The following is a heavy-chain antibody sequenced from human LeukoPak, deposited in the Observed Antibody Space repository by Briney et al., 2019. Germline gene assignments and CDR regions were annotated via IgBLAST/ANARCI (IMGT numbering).Heavy chain of an antibody. J-gene: IGHJ5*02. CDR1: GFTFSSYA. D-gene: IGHD3-22*01. CDR2: ISGSGGST. Sequence: GGSLRLSCAASGFTFSSYAMSWVRQAPGKGLEWVSAISGSGGSTYYADSVKGRFTISRDNSKNTLYLQMNSLRAEDTAVYYCAKDRMYYYDSSGRPYNWFDPWGQGTLVTVSS. CDR3: AKDRMYYYDSSGRPYNWFDP. V-gene: IGHV3-23*01.